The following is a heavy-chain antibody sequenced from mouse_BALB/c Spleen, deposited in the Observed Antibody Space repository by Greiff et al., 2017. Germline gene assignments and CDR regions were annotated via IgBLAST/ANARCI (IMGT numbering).Heavy chain of an antibody. Sequence: EVQLVESGGGLVQPGGSRKLSCAASGFTFSSFGMHWVRQAPEKGLEWVAYISSGSSTIYYADTVKGRFTISRDNPKNTLFLQMTSLRSEDTAMYYCARSSDGAWFAYWGQGTLVTVSA. V-gene: IGHV5-17*02. CDR3: ARSSDGAWFAY. J-gene: IGHJ3*01. CDR1: GFTFSSFG. CDR2: ISSGSSTI.